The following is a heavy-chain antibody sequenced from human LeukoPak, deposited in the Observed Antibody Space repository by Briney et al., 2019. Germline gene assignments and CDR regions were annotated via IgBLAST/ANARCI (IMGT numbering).Heavy chain of an antibody. V-gene: IGHV3-48*03. Sequence: PGGSLRLSCAASGFTFSSYEMNWVRQAPAKGLEWVSYISSSGSTIYYADSVKGRFTISRDNAKNSLYLQMNSLRAEDTAVYYCAREYCSSTSCYAFDYWGQGTLVTVSS. D-gene: IGHD2-2*01. J-gene: IGHJ4*02. CDR2: ISSSGSTI. CDR3: AREYCSSTSCYAFDY. CDR1: GFTFSSYE.